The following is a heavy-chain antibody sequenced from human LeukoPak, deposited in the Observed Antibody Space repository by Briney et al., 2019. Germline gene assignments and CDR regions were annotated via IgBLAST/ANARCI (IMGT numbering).Heavy chain of an antibody. V-gene: IGHV1-8*01. Sequence: ASVKVSCKASGYTFTSYDINWVRQATGQGFEWMGWMSSNSDNTGYAQKFQGGVTMTRSTSMSTAYMELSSLRSEDTAVYYCARGPPNWGFDYWGQGTLVTVSS. D-gene: IGHD7-27*01. J-gene: IGHJ4*02. CDR2: MSSNSDNT. CDR1: GYTFTSYD. CDR3: ARGPPNWGFDY.